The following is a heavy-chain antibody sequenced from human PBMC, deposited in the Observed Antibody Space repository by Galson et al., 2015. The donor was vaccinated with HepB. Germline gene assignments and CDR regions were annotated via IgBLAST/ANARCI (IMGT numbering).Heavy chain of an antibody. Sequence: SLRLSCAASGFAFSGYAMLWVRQAPLKGLEWVAYISYDETTKHYADSVKGRFTISRDNSKDTLYLQLNSLRTEDTAVYYCATVAWVVTSGFDIWGQGTMVTVSS. CDR3: ATVAWVVTSGFDI. D-gene: IGHD4-23*01. CDR1: GFAFSGYA. CDR2: ISYDETTK. J-gene: IGHJ3*02. V-gene: IGHV3-30*02.